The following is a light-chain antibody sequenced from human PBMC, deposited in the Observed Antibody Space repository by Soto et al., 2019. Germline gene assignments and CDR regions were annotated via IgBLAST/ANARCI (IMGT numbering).Light chain of an antibody. J-gene: IGKJ3*01. CDR2: GAS. Sequence: EIVLTQSPGTLSLSPGERATLSCRASQSVSSSYLAWYQQKPGQAPRLLIYGASSRVTGIPDRFSGSGSGTYFTLTISRLDPEDFAVYYCQQNGGSPISTFGPGPKLDI. V-gene: IGKV3-20*01. CDR1: QSVSSSY. CDR3: QQNGGSPIST.